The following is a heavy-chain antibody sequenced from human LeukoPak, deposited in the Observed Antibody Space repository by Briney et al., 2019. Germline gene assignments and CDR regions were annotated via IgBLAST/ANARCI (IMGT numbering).Heavy chain of an antibody. CDR3: ARHAGGIAAAGTRPFDY. CDR1: GASFSSSTYY. Sequence: SATLSLTCTVSGASFSSSTYYWGWIRQPPGKGLEWIGSIYYGGGTYYNPSLKSRVTMSVDTSKKQFPLKLSSVTAADTAVYYCARHAGGIAAAGTRPFDYWGQGTLVTVSS. CDR2: IYYGGGT. J-gene: IGHJ4*02. D-gene: IGHD6-13*01. V-gene: IGHV4-39*01.